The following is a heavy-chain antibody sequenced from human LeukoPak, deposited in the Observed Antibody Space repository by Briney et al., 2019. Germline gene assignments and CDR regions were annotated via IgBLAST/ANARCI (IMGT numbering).Heavy chain of an antibody. CDR1: RVSIRSGDYY. CDR3: AIATINMMVGIPSDAFEI. Sequence: SETLSLTCTVSRVSIRSGDYYWSWIRQPPGRGLEWIGYIYYSGNTYYNPSLKSRVTISVDTSKKQFSLKLSSVTAADTAVYYCAIATINMMVGIPSDAFEIWGRGTMVTVSS. V-gene: IGHV4-30-4*08. J-gene: IGHJ3*02. D-gene: IGHD3-22*01. CDR2: IYYSGNT.